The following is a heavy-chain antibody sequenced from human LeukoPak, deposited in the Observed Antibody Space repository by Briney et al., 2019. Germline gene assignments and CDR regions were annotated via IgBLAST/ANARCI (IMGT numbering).Heavy chain of an antibody. J-gene: IGHJ5*02. V-gene: IGHV3-23*01. Sequence: PGGSLRLSCAASGYTFSSYAISWVRQAPGKGLEWVSAISGSGGSTYYADSVKGRFTIPKDNSKNKLYLQMNSLRAEDTAVYYCATYGSGSYTLDWFDPWGQGTLVTVSS. CDR2: ISGSGGST. D-gene: IGHD3-10*01. CDR1: GYTFSSYA. CDR3: ATYGSGSYTLDWFDP.